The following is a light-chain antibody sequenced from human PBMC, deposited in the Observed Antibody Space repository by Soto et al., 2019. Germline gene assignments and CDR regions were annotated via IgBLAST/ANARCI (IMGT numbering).Light chain of an antibody. CDR2: DNN. CDR1: SSNIGAGYD. Sequence: QAVVTQPPSVSGAPGQRVTISCTGSSSNIGAGYDVHWYQQLPGTAPKLLIYDNNNRPSGVPDRFSGSKSDTSASLAITELQAEDEADYYCQSYDSSLSAYVFGPGTKLTVL. J-gene: IGLJ1*01. CDR3: QSYDSSLSAYV. V-gene: IGLV1-40*01.